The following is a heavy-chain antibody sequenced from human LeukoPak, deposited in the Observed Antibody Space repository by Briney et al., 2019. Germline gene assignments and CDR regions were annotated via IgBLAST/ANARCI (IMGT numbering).Heavy chain of an antibody. J-gene: IGHJ3*02. CDR3: ARDEDAFDI. CDR2: IYTSGST. CDR1: GGSISSGSYY. V-gene: IGHV4-61*02. Sequence: SQTLSLTCTVSGGSISSGSYYWSWIRQPAGKGREWIGRIYTSGSTNYNPSLKSRVTISVDTSKNQFSLKLSSVTAADTAVYYCARDEDAFDIWGQGTMVTVSS.